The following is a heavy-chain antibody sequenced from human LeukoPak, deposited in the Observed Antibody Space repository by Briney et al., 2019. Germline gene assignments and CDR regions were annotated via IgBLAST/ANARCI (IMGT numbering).Heavy chain of an antibody. CDR2: IDHSGST. Sequence: SETLSLTCAVSRGSLSAYYWTWIRQSPGRGLEWIGEIDHSGSTSYNPSLKSRVTISKDTSKNQFSLRLSSVTAADTAVYYCARKNITMIKGTLFDYWGQGILVTVSS. CDR1: RGSLSAYY. D-gene: IGHD3-22*01. V-gene: IGHV4-34*01. J-gene: IGHJ4*02. CDR3: ARKNITMIKGTLFDY.